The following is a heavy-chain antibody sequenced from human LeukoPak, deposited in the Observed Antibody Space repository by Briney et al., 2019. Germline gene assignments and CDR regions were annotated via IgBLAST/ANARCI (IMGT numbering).Heavy chain of an antibody. J-gene: IGHJ4*02. CDR3: ARVDIVATINDY. CDR1: GFTFSSYW. Sequence: PGGSLRLSRAASGFTFSSYWMHWVRQAPGKGLVWVSRINSDGSSTSYADSVKGRFTISRDNAKNTLYLQMNSLRAEDTAVYYCARVDIVATINDYWGQGTLVTVSS. CDR2: INSDGSST. V-gene: IGHV3-74*01. D-gene: IGHD5-12*01.